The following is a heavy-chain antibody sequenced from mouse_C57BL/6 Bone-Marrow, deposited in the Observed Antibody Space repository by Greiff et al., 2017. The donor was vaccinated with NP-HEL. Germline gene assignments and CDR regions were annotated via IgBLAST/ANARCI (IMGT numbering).Heavy chain of an antibody. CDR1: GFTFSSYG. CDR3: ARHYYSNYFDY. D-gene: IGHD2-5*01. V-gene: IGHV5-6*01. J-gene: IGHJ2*01. Sequence: EVKLVESGGDLVKPGGSLKLSCAASGFTFSSYGMSWVRQPPDKRLEWVATISSGGSYTYSPDSVKGRFTISRDNAKNTLYLQMSSLKSEDTAMYSCARHYYSNYFDYWGQGTTLTVSS. CDR2: ISSGGSYT.